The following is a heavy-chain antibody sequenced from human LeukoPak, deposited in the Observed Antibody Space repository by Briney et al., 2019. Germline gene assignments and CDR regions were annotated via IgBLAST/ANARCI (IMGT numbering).Heavy chain of an antibody. CDR3: ARTRGSKRWSSFGY. V-gene: IGHV3-11*01. Sequence: PGGSLRLSCAASGFTFSDYYMSWIRQAPGKGLEWVSYISSSGSTIYYADSVKGRFTISRDNAKDSLYLQMNSLRAEDTAVYYCARTRGSKRWSSFGYWGQGTLVTVSS. D-gene: IGHD4-23*01. CDR2: ISSSGSTI. CDR1: GFTFSDYY. J-gene: IGHJ4*02.